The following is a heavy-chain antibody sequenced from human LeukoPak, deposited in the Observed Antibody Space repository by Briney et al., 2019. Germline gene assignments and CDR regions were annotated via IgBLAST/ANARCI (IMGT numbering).Heavy chain of an antibody. Sequence: GESLKISCKGSGYSITNYWIAWVRQMPGKGLEWMGIIYPADSDIRYSPSFQGQVTISADKSISTAYLQWSGLKASDTAMYYCARQEYCSGGSCYTWFDPWGQGTLVTVSS. D-gene: IGHD2-15*01. J-gene: IGHJ5*02. CDR3: ARQEYCSGGSCYTWFDP. V-gene: IGHV5-51*01. CDR1: GYSITNYW. CDR2: IYPADSDI.